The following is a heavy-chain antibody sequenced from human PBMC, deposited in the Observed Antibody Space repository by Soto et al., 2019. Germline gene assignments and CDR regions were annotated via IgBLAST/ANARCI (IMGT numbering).Heavy chain of an antibody. J-gene: IGHJ3*02. Sequence: SETLSLTCTVSGYSITSGYYWGWIRQPPGKGLEWIGSIYHSGSTYYNPSLKSRVTISVDTSNNQFSLKLSSVTAADTAVYYCARDSYGGNSDFDIWGQGTMVTV. D-gene: IGHD4-17*01. CDR1: GYSITSGYY. V-gene: IGHV4-38-2*02. CDR3: ARDSYGGNSDFDI. CDR2: IYHSGST.